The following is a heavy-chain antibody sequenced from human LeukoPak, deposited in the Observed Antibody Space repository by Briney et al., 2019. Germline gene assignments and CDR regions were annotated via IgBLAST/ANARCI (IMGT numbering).Heavy chain of an antibody. D-gene: IGHD3-10*01. CDR2: ISGYNGNT. V-gene: IGHV1-18*01. Sequence: GASVKLSCKASGYTFTSYGITWVRQAPGQGLEWMGWISGYNGNTNYAKKFQGRVTMTTDTSTSTLYMELRSLRSDETAVYYCARDRNYGSGQPDDWGQGNLVTVSS. CDR1: GYTFTSYG. CDR3: ARDRNYGSGQPDD. J-gene: IGHJ4*02.